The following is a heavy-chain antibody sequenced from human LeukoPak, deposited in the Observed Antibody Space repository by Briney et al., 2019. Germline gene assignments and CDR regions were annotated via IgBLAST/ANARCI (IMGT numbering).Heavy chain of an antibody. CDR1: GFTFSSYA. J-gene: IGHJ4*02. V-gene: IGHV3-23*01. Sequence: GGSLRLSCAASGFTFSSYAMSWVRQAPGKGLEWVSAISGSGGSTYYADSVKGRFTISRDNSKNTLYLQMGSLRAEDLAVYFCVRESAYYDYWGLGTLVTVSS. CDR2: ISGSGGST. CDR3: VRESAYYDY.